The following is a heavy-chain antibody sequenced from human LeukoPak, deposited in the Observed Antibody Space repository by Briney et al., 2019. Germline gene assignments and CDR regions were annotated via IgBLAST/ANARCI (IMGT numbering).Heavy chain of an antibody. CDR2: IWHDASNA. Sequence: GGSLRLSCAASGFTFSRYGMHWVRQAPGKGLEWVAFIWHDASNAYYADSVKGRYTISRDNSKNTLYLQMNSLRTEDTAVYYCAKIRGEIDYWGQGILVTVLS. J-gene: IGHJ4*02. V-gene: IGHV3-30*02. D-gene: IGHD3-10*01. CDR3: AKIRGEIDY. CDR1: GFTFSRYG.